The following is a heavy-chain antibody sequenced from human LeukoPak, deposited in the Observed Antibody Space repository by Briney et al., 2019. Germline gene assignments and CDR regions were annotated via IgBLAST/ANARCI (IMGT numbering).Heavy chain of an antibody. J-gene: IGHJ4*02. Sequence: PSETLSLTCTVSGGSISSYYWSWIRQPPGKGLEWIGYIYYSGSTNYNPSLKSRVTISVDTSKNQFSLKLSSVTAADTAVYYCAITTPRGDYWGQRTLVTVSS. CDR3: AITTPRGDY. V-gene: IGHV4-59*08. CDR1: GGSISSYY. CDR2: IYYSGST. D-gene: IGHD3-22*01.